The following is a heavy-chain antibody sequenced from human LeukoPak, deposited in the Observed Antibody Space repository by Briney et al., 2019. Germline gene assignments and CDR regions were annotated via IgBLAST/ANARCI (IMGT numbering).Heavy chain of an antibody. CDR1: GYTFIDYY. J-gene: IGHJ4*01. V-gene: IGHV1-2*02. CDR3: ARDLGFCRGDKCGSRTTISSYDY. D-gene: IGHD2-15*01. Sequence: ASVKVSCKTSGYTFIDYYMHWVRQAPGQGLEWMGWLNPKNGATDFAQKFQGRVTLTRDTSTRTTYMELSSLRSDDTAVYYCARDLGFCRGDKCGSRTTISSYDYWDQGTRVTVSS. CDR2: LNPKNGAT.